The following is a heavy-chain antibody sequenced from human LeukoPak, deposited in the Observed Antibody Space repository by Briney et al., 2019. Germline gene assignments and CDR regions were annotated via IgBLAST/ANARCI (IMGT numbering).Heavy chain of an antibody. CDR2: IYYSGST. Sequence: SETLSLTCTVSGGSISSSSYYWGWIRQPPGKGLEWIGSIYYSGSTYYNPSLKSRVTISVDTSKNQFSLKLSSVTAADTAVYYCARHNYDILTGYRWFDPWGQGTLVTVSS. CDR1: GGSISSSSYY. D-gene: IGHD3-9*01. CDR3: ARHNYDILTGYRWFDP. V-gene: IGHV4-39*01. J-gene: IGHJ5*02.